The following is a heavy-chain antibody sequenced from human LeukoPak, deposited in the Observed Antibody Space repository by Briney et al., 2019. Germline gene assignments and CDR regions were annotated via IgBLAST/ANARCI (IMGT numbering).Heavy chain of an antibody. D-gene: IGHD4-17*01. Sequence: GGSLRLSCHASGFTVNSYAMNWVRQAPGKGLEWVSVISASSDNTYYADSVKGWFAISRDDSKNTVYLQMNSLRADDTAVYHCAKGGRRHYGDYVAFWGQGTLVTVSS. CDR3: AKGGRRHYGDYVAF. CDR1: GFTVNSYA. V-gene: IGHV3-23*01. CDR2: ISASSDNT. J-gene: IGHJ4*02.